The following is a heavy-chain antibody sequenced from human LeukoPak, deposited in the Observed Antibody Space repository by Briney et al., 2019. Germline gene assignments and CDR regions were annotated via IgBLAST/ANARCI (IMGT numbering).Heavy chain of an antibody. CDR2: IRSKANSYAT. Sequence: GGSLRLSCAASGFTFSGSAMHWVRQASGKGPEWVGHIRSKANSYATAYSASVEGRFTISRDDSKNTAYLQMDSLKTEDTAIYYCSTYGSATYYRSWGQGTLVTVSS. J-gene: IGHJ5*02. V-gene: IGHV3-73*01. D-gene: IGHD3-10*01. CDR1: GFTFSGSA. CDR3: STYGSATYYRS.